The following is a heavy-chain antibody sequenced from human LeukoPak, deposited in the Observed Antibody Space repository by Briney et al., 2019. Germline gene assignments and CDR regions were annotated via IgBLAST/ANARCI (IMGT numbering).Heavy chain of an antibody. J-gene: IGHJ3*02. CDR1: GGTFSSYA. CDR3: ARATIDILTGYYKIDAFDI. CDR2: IIPIFGTA. Sequence: SVKVSCKASGGTFSSYAISWVRQAPGQGLEWMGGIIPIFGTANYAQKFHGRVTITADESTSTAYMELSSLRSEDTAVYYCARATIDILTGYYKIDAFDIWGQGTMVTVSS. D-gene: IGHD3-9*01. V-gene: IGHV1-69*01.